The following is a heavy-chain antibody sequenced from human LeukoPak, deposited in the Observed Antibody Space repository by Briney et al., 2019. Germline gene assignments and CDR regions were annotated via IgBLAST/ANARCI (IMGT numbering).Heavy chain of an antibody. D-gene: IGHD3-9*01. CDR3: ARDAWDYDILTGGPDY. V-gene: IGHV3-7*01. CDR2: IKQDGSEK. Sequence: PGGSLRLSCAASGFTFSSYWMSWVRQAPGKGLEWVANIKQDGSEKYYVDSVKGRFTISRDNAKNSLYLQMNSLRAGDTAVYYCARDAWDYDILTGGPDYWGQGTLVTVSS. J-gene: IGHJ4*02. CDR1: GFTFSSYW.